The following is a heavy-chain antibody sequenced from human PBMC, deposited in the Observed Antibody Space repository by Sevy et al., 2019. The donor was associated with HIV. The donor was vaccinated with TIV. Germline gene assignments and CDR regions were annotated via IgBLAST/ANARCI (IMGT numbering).Heavy chain of an antibody. CDR1: GFTFSYYT. CDR2: ISSGSSYI. J-gene: IGHJ4*02. Sequence: GGSLRLSCAASGFTFSYYTMNWVRRAPGKGLEWVSSISSGSSYIVYADSMKGRFTVSRDNAKNSLFLKMNSLRDEDTALYYCARSTDYYDNSGYDSWGRGTLVTVSS. D-gene: IGHD3-22*01. V-gene: IGHV3-21*03. CDR3: ARSTDYYDNSGYDS.